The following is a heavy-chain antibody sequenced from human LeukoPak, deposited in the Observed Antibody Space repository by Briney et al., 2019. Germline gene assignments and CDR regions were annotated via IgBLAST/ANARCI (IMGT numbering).Heavy chain of an antibody. D-gene: IGHD1-26*01. CDR3: ARGEGGSYCPFDI. Sequence: GGSLRLSCAASTLTFSSYSMNWVRQAPGKGLEWVSSISSGSSFIYYADSVKGRFTISRDNAKNSLYLQMNSLRAEDTAVYYCARGEGGSYCPFDIWGQGTMVTVSS. J-gene: IGHJ3*02. V-gene: IGHV3-21*01. CDR2: ISSGSSFI. CDR1: TLTFSSYS.